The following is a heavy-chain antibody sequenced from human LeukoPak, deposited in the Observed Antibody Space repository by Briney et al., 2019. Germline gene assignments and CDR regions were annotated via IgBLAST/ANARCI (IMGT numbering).Heavy chain of an antibody. CDR3: AKDTSYDSSGYYFYWALGE. D-gene: IGHD3-22*01. J-gene: IGHJ4*02. CDR1: GFTFSSYA. Sequence: PGGSLRLSCAASGFTFSSYAMSWVRQAPGKGLEWVSAISGSGGSTYYTDSVKGRFTISRDNSKNTLYLQMNSLRAEDTAVYYCAKDTSYDSSGYYFYWALGEWGQGTLVTVSS. CDR2: ISGSGGST. V-gene: IGHV3-23*01.